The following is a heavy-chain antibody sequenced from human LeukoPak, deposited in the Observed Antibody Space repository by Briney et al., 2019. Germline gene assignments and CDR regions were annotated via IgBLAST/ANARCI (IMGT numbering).Heavy chain of an antibody. Sequence: SETLSLTRVVYGGSFSGYFWSWIRQPPGKGLEWIGEITPSGSTNYSPSLKSRVSISIDTSKKKLSLRLTSVTAADSAVYYCASSFYYESRDYWGQGTLVTVSS. J-gene: IGHJ4*02. D-gene: IGHD3-22*01. V-gene: IGHV4-34*01. CDR2: ITPSGST. CDR3: ASSFYYESRDY. CDR1: GGSFSGYF.